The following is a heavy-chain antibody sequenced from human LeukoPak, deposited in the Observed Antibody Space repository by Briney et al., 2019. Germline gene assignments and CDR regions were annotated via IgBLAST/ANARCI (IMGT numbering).Heavy chain of an antibody. D-gene: IGHD5-24*01. CDR1: GYTFTSYY. V-gene: IGHV1-3*01. CDR2: INAGNGNT. J-gene: IGHJ4*02. Sequence: ASVKVSCKASGYTFTSYYMHWVRQAPGQRLEWMGWINAGNGNTKYSQKFQGRVTITRDTSASTACMDLSSLRSEDTAVYYCAREIDRDGYNRFFDYWGQGTLVTVSS. CDR3: AREIDRDGYNRFFDY.